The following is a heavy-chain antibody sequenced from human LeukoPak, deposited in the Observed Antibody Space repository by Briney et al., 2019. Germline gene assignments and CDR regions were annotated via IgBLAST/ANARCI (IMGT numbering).Heavy chain of an antibody. D-gene: IGHD3-16*01. CDR3: VKGGSISHNWFDS. CDR1: GFTYSDYG. CDR2: ILNDGTWE. Sequence: GGSLRLSCAASGFTYSDYGMHWVRQAPGRGLEWVAFILNDGTWEYYPDSVKGQLTISRDNSRNTLYLQMNSVRLEDTAIYYCVKGGSISHNWFDSWGQGTLVTVSS. J-gene: IGHJ5*01. V-gene: IGHV3-30*02.